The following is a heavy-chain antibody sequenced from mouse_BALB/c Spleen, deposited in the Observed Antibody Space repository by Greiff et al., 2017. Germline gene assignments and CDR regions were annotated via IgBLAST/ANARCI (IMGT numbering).Heavy chain of an antibody. D-gene: IGHD1-2*01. Sequence: EVKLMESGPGLVKPSQSLSLTCSVTGYSITSGYYWNWIRQFPGNKLEWMGYISYDGSNNYNPSLKNRISITRDTSKNQFFLKLNSVTTEDTATYYCARLLRLGYFDYWGQGTTLTVSS. J-gene: IGHJ2*01. CDR3: ARLLRLGYFDY. CDR1: GYSITSGYY. CDR2: ISYDGSN. V-gene: IGHV3-6*02.